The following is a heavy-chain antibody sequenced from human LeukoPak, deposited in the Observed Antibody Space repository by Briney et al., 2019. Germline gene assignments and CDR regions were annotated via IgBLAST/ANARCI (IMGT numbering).Heavy chain of an antibody. V-gene: IGHV1-24*01. Sequence: ASVKVSCKASGGTFSSYAISWVRQAPGKGLEWMGGFDPEDGETIYAQKFQGRVTMTEDTSTDTAYMELSSLRSEDTAVYYCATNTWVRGTYYFDYWGQGTLVTVSS. CDR1: GGTFSSYA. J-gene: IGHJ4*02. CDR2: FDPEDGET. CDR3: ATNTWVRGTYYFDY. D-gene: IGHD3-16*01.